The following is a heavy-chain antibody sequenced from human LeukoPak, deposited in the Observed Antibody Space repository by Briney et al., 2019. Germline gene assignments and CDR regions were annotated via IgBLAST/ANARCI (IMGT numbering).Heavy chain of an antibody. D-gene: IGHD3-10*01. J-gene: IGHJ3*02. CDR2: INHSGST. V-gene: IGHV4-34*01. Sequence: SETLSLTCAVYGGSFSGYYWSWIRQPPGKGLEWIGEINHSGSTNYNPSLKSRVTVSVDTSKNQFSLKLSSVTAADTAVYYCASPGSGRHAFDIWGQGTMVTVSS. CDR3: ASPGSGRHAFDI. CDR1: GGSFSGYY.